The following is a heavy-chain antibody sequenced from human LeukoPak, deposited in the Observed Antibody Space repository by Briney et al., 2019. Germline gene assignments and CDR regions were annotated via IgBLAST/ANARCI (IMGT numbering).Heavy chain of an antibody. CDR1: GGSISSYY. CDR2: IYYSGST. CDR3: ARDGTQDSSGEGWFDP. V-gene: IGHV4-59*01. D-gene: IGHD6-19*01. Sequence: SETLSLTCTVSGGSISSYYWSWIRQPPGKGLEWIGYIYYSGSTNYNPSLKSRVTISVDTSKNQFSLKLSSVTAADTAVYYCARDGTQDSSGEGWFDPWGQGTMVTVSS. J-gene: IGHJ5*02.